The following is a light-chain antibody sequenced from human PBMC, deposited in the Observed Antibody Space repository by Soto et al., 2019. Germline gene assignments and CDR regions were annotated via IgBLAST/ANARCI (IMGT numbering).Light chain of an antibody. CDR3: QQYHNAGST. V-gene: IGKV3-15*01. Sequence: IVMTQSPATLSVFTGGRASLSCRASQSVSNNLAWYQKKPGQAPRLLIYGASTRAAGISVRFSGSGSGTEFTLIISSLQYDDPAVYYCQQYHNAGSTFGQGNKVEI. CDR1: QSVSNN. J-gene: IGKJ1*01. CDR2: GAS.